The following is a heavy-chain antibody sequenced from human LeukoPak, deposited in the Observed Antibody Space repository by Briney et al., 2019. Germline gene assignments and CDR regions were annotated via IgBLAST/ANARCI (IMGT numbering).Heavy chain of an antibody. CDR1: GYTFTDYY. Sequence: GASVKVSCKASGYTFTDYYMHWVRQAPGQGLEWMGWINPNSGGTNYAQKFQGRVTMTRDTSISTAYMELSRLRSDDTAVYYCTRPYYYDSSGSYHGYWGQGTLVTVSS. CDR3: TRPYYYDSSGSYHGY. J-gene: IGHJ4*02. D-gene: IGHD3-22*01. V-gene: IGHV1-2*02. CDR2: INPNSGGT.